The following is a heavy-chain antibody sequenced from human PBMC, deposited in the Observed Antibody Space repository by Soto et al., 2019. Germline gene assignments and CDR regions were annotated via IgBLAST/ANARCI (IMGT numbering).Heavy chain of an antibody. CDR3: AKDPNSGWYRLAFFDY. V-gene: IGHV3-30*18. J-gene: IGHJ4*02. Sequence: QVQLVESGGGVVQPGRSLRLSCAASGFTFSNYGMHWVRQAPGKGLEWVAVTSYDGSNKYYADSVKVRFTISRDNSKNTLYLQMNSLRPEDTAVYYCAKDPNSGWYRLAFFDYWGQGTLVTVSS. CDR1: GFTFSNYG. D-gene: IGHD6-19*01. CDR2: TSYDGSNK.